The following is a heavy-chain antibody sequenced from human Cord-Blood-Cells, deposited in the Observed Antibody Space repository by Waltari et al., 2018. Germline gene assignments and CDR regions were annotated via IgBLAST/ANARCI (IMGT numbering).Heavy chain of an antibody. Sequence: EVQLVESGGGLIQPGGSLRLSCAASGFTVSSNYMSWVRQAPGKGLYWVSVIYSGGSTYYANSVKGRFTISRDNSKNTLYLQMNSLRAEDTAVYYCARGGYSSSSDAFDIWGQGTMVTVSS. J-gene: IGHJ3*02. D-gene: IGHD6-6*01. CDR2: IYSGGST. CDR3: ARGGYSSSSDAFDI. V-gene: IGHV3-53*01. CDR1: GFTVSSNY.